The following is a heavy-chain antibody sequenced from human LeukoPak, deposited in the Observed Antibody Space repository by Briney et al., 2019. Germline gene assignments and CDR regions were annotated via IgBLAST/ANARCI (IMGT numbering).Heavy chain of an antibody. Sequence: KTSETLSLTCTVSGGSINSDYRSWIRQPPGKGLEWIGCILYSGSTNYNPSLNSRVTISIDTSKKQFSLKLNSVTAADTAIYYCARHQLRGFLDDYWGQGTLVTVSS. CDR1: GGSINSDY. CDR2: ILYSGST. D-gene: IGHD3-10*01. J-gene: IGHJ4*02. CDR3: ARHQLRGFLDDY. V-gene: IGHV4-59*08.